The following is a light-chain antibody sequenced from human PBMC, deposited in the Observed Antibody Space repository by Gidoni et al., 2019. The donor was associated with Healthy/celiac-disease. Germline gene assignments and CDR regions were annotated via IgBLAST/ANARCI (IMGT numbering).Light chain of an antibody. J-gene: IGLJ2*01. Sequence: QSVLTLPPSVSGAPGQKVTISCTGSSSNIGAGYDVHWYQQLPGTAPKLLIYGNSNRPSGVPDRFSGSKSGTSASLASTGRQAEDEADYYCQSYDSSLSGYVVFGGGTKLTVL. CDR1: SSNIGAGYD. CDR3: QSYDSSLSGYVV. V-gene: IGLV1-40*01. CDR2: GNS.